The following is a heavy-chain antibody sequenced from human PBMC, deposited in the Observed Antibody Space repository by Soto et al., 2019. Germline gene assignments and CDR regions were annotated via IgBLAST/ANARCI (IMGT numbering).Heavy chain of an antibody. Sequence: QITLKESGPALVKRTQTVTLTCTFSGFSLTNTGLCVSWIRQPPGKALEWLALIYWEDNDRYSASLRSRLTTTTDTSTNQVILTSPDVAPADTATYYCAQSRSISPYWSLPWGHGTLVSVS. D-gene: IGHD1-26*01. J-gene: IGHJ5*02. V-gene: IGHV2-5*02. CDR2: IYWEDND. CDR1: GFSLTNTGLC. CDR3: AQSRSISPYWSLP.